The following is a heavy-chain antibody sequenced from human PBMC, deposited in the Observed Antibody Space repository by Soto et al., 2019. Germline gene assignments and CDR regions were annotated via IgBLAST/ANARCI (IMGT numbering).Heavy chain of an antibody. CDR3: ARDPIAAAGTGYYYYGMDV. Sequence: SETLSLTCTVSGGSISSYYWSWIRQPAGKGLEWIGRIYTSGSTNYNPSLKSRVTMSVDTSKNQFSLKLSSVTAADTAVYYCARDPIAAAGTGYYYYGMDVWRQGTTVTV. CDR2: IYTSGST. D-gene: IGHD6-13*01. J-gene: IGHJ6*02. V-gene: IGHV4-4*07. CDR1: GGSISSYY.